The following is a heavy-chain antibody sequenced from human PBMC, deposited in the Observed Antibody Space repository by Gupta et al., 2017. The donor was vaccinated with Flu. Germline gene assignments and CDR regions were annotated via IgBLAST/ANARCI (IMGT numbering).Heavy chain of an antibody. CDR2: INQYGSNK. D-gene: IGHD4-17*01. J-gene: IGHJ4*02. CDR1: GFTFYSHW. Sequence: EVQLVESGGGLAQPGGSLRLSCAASGFTFYSHWMSWVRQAPGKGLEWVANINQYGSNKDYVDSVRGRFTVSRDNAQSSLFLEMNDLRAGDTAVYYCARAPIATGRKFDYGDYPSDYWGQGTLVTVSS. CDR3: ARAPIATGRKFDYGDYPSDY. V-gene: IGHV3-7*01.